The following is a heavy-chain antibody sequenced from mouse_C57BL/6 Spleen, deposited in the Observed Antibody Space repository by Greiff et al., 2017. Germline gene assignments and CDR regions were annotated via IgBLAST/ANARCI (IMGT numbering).Heavy chain of an antibody. CDR3: ATGNWYFDV. CDR1: GYTFTSYW. Sequence: VQLQQPGAELVRPGSSVKLSCKASGYTFTSYWMDWVKQRPGQGLEWIGNIYPSDSETHYNQKFKDKATLTVDKSSSTAYMQLSGLTSEDSAVYYCATGNWYFDVWGTGTTVTVSS. CDR2: IYPSDSET. V-gene: IGHV1-61*01. J-gene: IGHJ1*03.